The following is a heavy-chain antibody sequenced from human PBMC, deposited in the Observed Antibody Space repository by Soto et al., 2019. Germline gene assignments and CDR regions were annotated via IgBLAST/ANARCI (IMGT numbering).Heavy chain of an antibody. Sequence: SETLSLTCTVSGGSISSSSYHWGWIRQPPGKGLEWIGSIYYSGSTYYNPSLKSRVTISVDTSKNQFSLKLSSVTAADTAVYYCARHGVGATLDYWGQGTLVTVSS. CDR2: IYYSGST. CDR3: ARHGVGATLDY. CDR1: GGSISSSSYH. J-gene: IGHJ4*02. D-gene: IGHD1-26*01. V-gene: IGHV4-39*01.